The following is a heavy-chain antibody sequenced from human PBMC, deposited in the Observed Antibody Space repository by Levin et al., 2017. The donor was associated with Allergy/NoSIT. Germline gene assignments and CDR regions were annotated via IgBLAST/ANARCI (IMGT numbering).Heavy chain of an antibody. Sequence: ASVKVSCKASGYTFTSYGISWVRQAPGQGLEWMGWISAYNGNTNYAQKLQGRVTMTTDTSTSTAYMELRSLRSDDTAVYYCARSMQIQLWAPCDYWGQGTLVTVSS. CDR2: ISAYNGNT. V-gene: IGHV1-18*01. D-gene: IGHD5-18*01. CDR3: ARSMQIQLWAPCDY. CDR1: GYTFTSYG. J-gene: IGHJ4*02.